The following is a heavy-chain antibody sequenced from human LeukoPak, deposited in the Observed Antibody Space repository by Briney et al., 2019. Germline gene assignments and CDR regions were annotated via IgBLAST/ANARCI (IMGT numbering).Heavy chain of an antibody. D-gene: IGHD3-22*01. CDR1: GGSISSYY. CDR2: IYYSGST. CDR3: ARGNYGSSGYYLRRVSSFDY. J-gene: IGHJ4*02. Sequence: SETLSLTCTVSGGSISSYYWSWIRQPPGKGLEWIGYIYYSGSTNYNPSLKSRVTISVDTSKNQFSLKLSSVTAADTAAYYCARGNYGSSGYYLRRVSSFDYWGQGTLVTVSS. V-gene: IGHV4-59*01.